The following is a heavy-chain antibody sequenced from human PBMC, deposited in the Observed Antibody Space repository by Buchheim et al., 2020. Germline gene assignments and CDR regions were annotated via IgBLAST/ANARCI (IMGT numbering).Heavy chain of an antibody. Sequence: EVQLVESGGGLIQPGGSLRLSCAASGFTVSSYNMNWVRQAPGKGLEWISYISGSNNIYYADSVKGRFTISRDIGQNSLDLQMSSLRDEDTAVYYCARDYPRGYFGMDVWGQGTT. V-gene: IGHV3-48*02. CDR2: ISGSNNI. J-gene: IGHJ6*02. CDR3: ARDYPRGYFGMDV. CDR1: GFTVSSYN.